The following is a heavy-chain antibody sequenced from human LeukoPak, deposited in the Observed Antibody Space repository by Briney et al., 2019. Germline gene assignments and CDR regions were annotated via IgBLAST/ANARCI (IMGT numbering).Heavy chain of an antibody. CDR3: ARDYYDSSGPTSNWFDP. V-gene: IGHV4-61*02. J-gene: IGHJ5*02. CDR2: IYTSGST. Sequence: PSQTLSLTCSVSGDSISSARYYWSWIRQPAGKGLEWIGRIYTSGSTTYNPSLKSRVTMSVDTSKSQFSLNLMSVTAADTAVYYCARDYYDSSGPTSNWFDPWGQGTLVTVSS. CDR1: GDSISSARYY. D-gene: IGHD3-22*01.